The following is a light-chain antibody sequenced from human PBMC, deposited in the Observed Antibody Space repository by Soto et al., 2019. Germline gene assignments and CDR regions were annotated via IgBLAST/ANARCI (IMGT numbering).Light chain of an antibody. V-gene: IGKV1-5*01. J-gene: IGKJ5*01. CDR2: EAS. CDR1: QSISGW. CDR3: QQYDNVFT. Sequence: DIQMTQSPSTLSASVGDRVTITCRASQSISGWLAWYQQKPWTAPKLLIYEASNLESGVPSRFSGSGSGTEFTLTISSLQPDDIATYFCQQYDNVFTFGQGTRLEIK.